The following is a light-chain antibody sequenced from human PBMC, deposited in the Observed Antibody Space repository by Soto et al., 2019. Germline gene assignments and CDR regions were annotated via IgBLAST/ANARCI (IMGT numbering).Light chain of an antibody. J-gene: IGLJ2*01. CDR3: SSYTSSSTPLV. Sequence: QSVLTQPASVSGSPGQSITISCTGTSSDVGGHYSVSWYQQHPGKAPKLMIYGVHSRPSGISYRFSASKSGNTASLTISGLQAEDEADYYCSSYTSSSTPLVFRGGTTLNVL. CDR2: GVH. CDR1: SSDVGGHYS. V-gene: IGLV2-14*03.